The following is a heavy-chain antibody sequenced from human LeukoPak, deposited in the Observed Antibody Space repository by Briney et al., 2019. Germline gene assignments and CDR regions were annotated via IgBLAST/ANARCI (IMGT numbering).Heavy chain of an antibody. CDR3: ARDMADIVATIQDY. CDR1: GYTFTGYY. J-gene: IGHJ4*02. Sequence: ASVKVSCKASGYTFTGYYMHWVRQAPGQGLEWMGGINPNSGGTNYAQKFQGRVTMTRDTSISTAYMELSRLRSDDTAVYYCARDMADIVATIQDYWGQGTLVTVSS. V-gene: IGHV1-2*02. D-gene: IGHD5-12*01. CDR2: INPNSGGT.